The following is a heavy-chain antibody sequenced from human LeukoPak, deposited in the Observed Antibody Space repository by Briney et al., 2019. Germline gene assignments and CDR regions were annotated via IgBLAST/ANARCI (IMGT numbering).Heavy chain of an antibody. V-gene: IGHV5-51*01. CDR1: GYNFTTYW. CDR3: ARPRAYYDFTGAFDI. J-gene: IGHJ3*02. Sequence: PGESLKISCKGSGYNFTTYWIDWVRQMPGKGLEWMGIIYPGDSDTRYSPSSQGQVTISADKSISTAYLQWSSLKASDTAMYYCARPRAYYDFTGAFDIWGQGTMVTVSS. D-gene: IGHD3-22*01. CDR2: IYPGDSDT.